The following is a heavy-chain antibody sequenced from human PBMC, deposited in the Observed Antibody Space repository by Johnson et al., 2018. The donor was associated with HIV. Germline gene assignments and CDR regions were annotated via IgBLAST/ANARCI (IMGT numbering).Heavy chain of an antibody. CDR2: INAGGDT. J-gene: IGHJ3*02. CDR3: ARDDRPDGFDI. Sequence: VLLVESGGGVVQPGRSLRLSCAASGIIVTGKFMSWVRQAPGKGLEWVSVINAGGDTYYADSVKGRFTISRDRSKNTVSLQMNSLRVEDTAVYYCARDDRPDGFDIWGQGTMVTVSS. D-gene: IGHD1-14*01. CDR1: GIIVTGKF. V-gene: IGHV3-66*01.